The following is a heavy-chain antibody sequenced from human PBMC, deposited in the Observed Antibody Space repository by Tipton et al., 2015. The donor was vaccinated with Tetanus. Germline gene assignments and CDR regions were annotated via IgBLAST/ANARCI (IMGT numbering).Heavy chain of an antibody. D-gene: IGHD2-8*01. V-gene: IGHV4-39*01. Sequence: LRLSCTVSGSSISSSSFYWGWIRQPPGKELEWIGSIYYSGSTYYNPSLKSRVTISVDTSKNQFSLRLSSVTAADTAVYYCARRQTYCTNGFCPFENWGQGTLVTVSS. J-gene: IGHJ4*02. CDR3: ARRQTYCTNGFCPFEN. CDR1: GSSISSSSFY. CDR2: IYYSGST.